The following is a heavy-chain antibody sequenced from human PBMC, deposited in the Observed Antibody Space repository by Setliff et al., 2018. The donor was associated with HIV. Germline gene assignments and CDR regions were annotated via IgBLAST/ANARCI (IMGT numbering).Heavy chain of an antibody. CDR3: ARVNGEPYYFDY. Sequence: SETLSLTCTVSGGSINSYYWSWIRQSPGKGLEWIGYIYHDGSTNYNPSLKSRLTMSMDMSKNLFSLRLSSVTAADTAVYYCARVNGEPYYFDYWGQGTLVTVSS. CDR2: IYHDGST. CDR1: GGSINSYY. J-gene: IGHJ4*02. D-gene: IGHD2-8*01. V-gene: IGHV4-59*08.